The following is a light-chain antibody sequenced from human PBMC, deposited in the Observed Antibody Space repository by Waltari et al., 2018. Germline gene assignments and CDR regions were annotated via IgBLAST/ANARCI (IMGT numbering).Light chain of an antibody. Sequence: EIVMTQSAATLHVSPGERVTHSCRASQSVRSDLAWYQQKPGQAPRLLIYGASTRATGIPARFSGSGSGTEFTLTISSLQSEDFAVYYCQQYNDWPPWTFGQGTKVEIK. CDR2: GAS. CDR1: QSVRSD. CDR3: QQYNDWPPWT. J-gene: IGKJ1*01. V-gene: IGKV3-15*01.